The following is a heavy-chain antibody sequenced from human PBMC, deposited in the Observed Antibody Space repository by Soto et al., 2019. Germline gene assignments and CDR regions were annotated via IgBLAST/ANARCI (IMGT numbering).Heavy chain of an antibody. CDR1: GYTFTSYA. CDR3: ARDWDCISTSCYADYYGMDV. D-gene: IGHD2-2*01. V-gene: IGHV1-3*01. J-gene: IGHJ6*02. CDR2: INAGNGNT. Sequence: ASVKVSCKASGYTFTSYAMHWVRQAPGQRLEWMGWINAGNGNTKYSQKFQGRVTITRDTSASTAYMELSSLRSEDTAVYYCARDWDCISTSCYADYYGMDVRGQGTTVTVSS.